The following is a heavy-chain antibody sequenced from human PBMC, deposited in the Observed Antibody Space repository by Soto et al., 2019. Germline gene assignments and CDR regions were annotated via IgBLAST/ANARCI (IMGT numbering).Heavy chain of an antibody. CDR1: VVSISSGGYS. CDR2: IYHSGNT. Sequence: SETLSLTCAVSVVSISSGGYSCTWIRQPPGKGLEWIGYIYHSGNTYYNPSLKSRVTISGDRSKKQFTLNLSSVTAADTAVYYCASNVAADDALDVRGKGKRVT. J-gene: IGHJ3*01. V-gene: IGHV4-30-2*01. CDR3: ASNVAADDALDV. D-gene: IGHD2-15*01.